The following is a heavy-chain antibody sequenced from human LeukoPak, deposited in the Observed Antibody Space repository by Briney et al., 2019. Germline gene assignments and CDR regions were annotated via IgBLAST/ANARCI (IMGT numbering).Heavy chain of an antibody. CDR1: GYNFTNYW. D-gene: IGHD6-19*01. CDR2: IYPGDSDT. J-gene: IGHJ5*02. V-gene: IGHV5-51*01. Sequence: GESLKISCKASGYNFTNYWIGWVRQMPGKGLEWMGIIYPGDSDTRYSPSFQGQVTISADKSTSTAFLQWRGLRASDNAIYYCARRVRPRYSSVLPSDSWGQGTLVTVSS. CDR3: ARRVRPRYSSVLPSDS.